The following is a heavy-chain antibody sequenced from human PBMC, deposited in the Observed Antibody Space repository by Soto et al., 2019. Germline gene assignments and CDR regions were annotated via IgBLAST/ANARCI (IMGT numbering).Heavy chain of an antibody. CDR3: ARTSLWFGEYYYYYMDV. CDR2: IYYSGST. D-gene: IGHD3-10*01. V-gene: IGHV4-31*03. Sequence: PSETLSLTCTVSGGSISSGGYYWSWIRQHPGKGLEWIGYIYYSGSTYYNPSLKSRVTISVDTSKNQFSLKLSSVTAADTAVYYCARTSLWFGEYYYYYMDVWGKGTTVTVSS. J-gene: IGHJ6*03. CDR1: GGSISSGGYY.